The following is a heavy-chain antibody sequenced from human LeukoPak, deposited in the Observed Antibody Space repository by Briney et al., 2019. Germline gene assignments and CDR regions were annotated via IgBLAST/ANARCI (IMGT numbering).Heavy chain of an antibody. CDR2: IYHSGST. Sequence: SETLSLTCTVSGGSISSSNWWSWVRQPPGKGLDWIGEIYHSGSTNYNPSLKSRVTISVDKSKNQFSLKVSSVTAADTAVYYCARIPLVWSSPKGAFDIWGQGTMVTVSS. V-gene: IGHV4-4*02. D-gene: IGHD3-10*01. J-gene: IGHJ3*02. CDR1: GGSISSSNW. CDR3: ARIPLVWSSPKGAFDI.